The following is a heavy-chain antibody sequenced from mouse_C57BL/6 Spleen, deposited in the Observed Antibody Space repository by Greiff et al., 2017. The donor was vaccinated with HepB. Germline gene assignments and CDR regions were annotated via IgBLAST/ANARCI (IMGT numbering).Heavy chain of an antibody. CDR1: GYTFTSYG. D-gene: IGHD2-5*01. CDR3: ARAYSNYVDYYAMDY. V-gene: IGHV1-81*01. J-gene: IGHJ4*01. CDR2: IYPRSGNT. Sequence: VMLVESGAELARPGASVKLSCKASGYTFTSYGISWVKQRTGQGLEWIGEIYPRSGNTYYNEKFKGKATLTADKSSSTAYMELRSLTSEDSAVYFCARAYSNYVDYYAMDYWGQGTSVTVSS.